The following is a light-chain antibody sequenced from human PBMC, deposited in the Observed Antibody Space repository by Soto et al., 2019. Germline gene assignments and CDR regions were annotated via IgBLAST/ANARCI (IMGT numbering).Light chain of an antibody. Sequence: EIVMTQSPLSLPVTPGEPASISCRSSQSLLHSNGYNYLDWYLQKPGQSPHLIIYLGSNRASGVPDRFSDSVTGTGFTLKISRVEAEEVGVYSGMQARQKPYTFGPGTKVDIK. V-gene: IGKV2-28*01. CDR1: QSLLHSNGYNY. CDR2: LGS. J-gene: IGKJ3*01. CDR3: MQARQKPYT.